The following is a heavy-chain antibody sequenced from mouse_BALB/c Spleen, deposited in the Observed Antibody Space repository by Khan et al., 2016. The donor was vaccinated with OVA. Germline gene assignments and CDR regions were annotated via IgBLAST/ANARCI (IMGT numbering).Heavy chain of an antibody. J-gene: IGHJ3*01. CDR1: GFNIKDTY. CDR3: TRGAYNGLFAY. Sequence: EVKLEESGAEFVKPGASVKLSCTASGFNIKDTYMPWINQRPQQGLVWIGRIDPANGNVNYDPNFQDRSTIARDASSNTAYLHLSSLTSEDTAVYYCTRGAYNGLFAYWGQGTLVTVSA. V-gene: IGHV14-3*02. CDR2: IDPANGNV.